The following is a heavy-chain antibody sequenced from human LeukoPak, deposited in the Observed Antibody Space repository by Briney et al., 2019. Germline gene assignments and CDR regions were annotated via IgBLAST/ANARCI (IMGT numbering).Heavy chain of an antibody. D-gene: IGHD6-13*01. J-gene: IGHJ5*02. V-gene: IGHV4-39*01. Sequence: SETLSLTCTVSGGSISSSRYYWGWLRQPPGKGLEWIGSIYYSGSTYYNPSLKSRVTISVDTTKNQFSLKLSSVTAADTAVYYCARGSSWYVNWFDPWGQGTLVTVSS. CDR3: ARGSSWYVNWFDP. CDR2: IYYSGST. CDR1: GGSISSSRYY.